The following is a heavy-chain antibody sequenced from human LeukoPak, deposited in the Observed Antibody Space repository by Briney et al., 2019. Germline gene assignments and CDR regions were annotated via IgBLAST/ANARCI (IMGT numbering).Heavy chain of an antibody. Sequence: GGSLRLSCAASGFTFSTYWMQWVRQAPGKGLVWVSHITGDGSSTTYADSVRGRFTTSRDNAKNTLYLQMNSLRVEDTAMYYCVRDNYGVDYWGQGTLVTVSS. CDR2: ITGDGSST. CDR1: GFTFSTYW. V-gene: IGHV3-74*03. J-gene: IGHJ4*02. CDR3: VRDNYGVDY. D-gene: IGHD3-16*01.